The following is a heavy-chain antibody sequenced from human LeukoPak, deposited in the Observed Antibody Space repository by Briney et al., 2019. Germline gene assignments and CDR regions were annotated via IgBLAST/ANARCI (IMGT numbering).Heavy chain of an antibody. D-gene: IGHD3-9*01. CDR2: INHSGST. CDR1: GFTFSGYY. CDR3: ARGGPYYDILTGYLAFYYYYMDV. J-gene: IGHJ6*03. V-gene: IGHV4-34*01. Sequence: GSLRLSCAASGFTFSGYYWSWIRQPPGKGLEWIGEINHSGSTNYNPSLKSRVTISVDTSKNQFSLKLSSVTAADTAVYYCARGGPYYDILTGYLAFYYYYMDVWGKGTTVTVSS.